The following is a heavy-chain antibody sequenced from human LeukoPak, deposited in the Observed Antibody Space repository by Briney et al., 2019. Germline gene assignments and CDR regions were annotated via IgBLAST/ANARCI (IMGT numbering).Heavy chain of an antibody. Sequence: PSETLSLTCTVSGGSIRSYYWSWIRQPPGKGLECIGYIYYIGSTNYNPSLKSRVTISLDTSKSQFSLKLTSVTPADTAVYYCARGAAAGTDYWGQGTLVTVSS. CDR2: IYYIGST. V-gene: IGHV4-59*01. CDR1: GGSIRSYY. D-gene: IGHD6-13*01. CDR3: ARGAAAGTDY. J-gene: IGHJ4*02.